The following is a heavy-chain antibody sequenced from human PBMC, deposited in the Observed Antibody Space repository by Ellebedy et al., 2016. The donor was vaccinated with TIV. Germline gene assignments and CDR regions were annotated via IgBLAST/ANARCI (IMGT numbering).Heavy chain of an antibody. V-gene: IGHV1-2*02. J-gene: IGHJ4*02. CDR3: ARRYCSGGSCKVDY. CDR2: LDPRSGAT. Sequence: ASVKVSCKASEYSFTAQYIQWVRQAPGQGLEWMGWLDPRSGATNYAQKFQGRVTMTRDTSTSTVYLELIGLRSEDTAVYYCARRYCSGGSCKVDYWGQGTQVTVSS. CDR1: EYSFTAQY. D-gene: IGHD2-15*01.